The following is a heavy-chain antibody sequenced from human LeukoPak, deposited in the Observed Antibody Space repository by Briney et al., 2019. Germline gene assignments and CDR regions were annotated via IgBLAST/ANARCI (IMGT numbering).Heavy chain of an antibody. CDR3: ARAPSDCSSTSCYVDY. Sequence: SQTLSLTCAISGDSVSSNSAAWNWIRQSPSRGLEWLGRTYYRSKWYNDYAVSVKSRITINPDTSKNQFSLQLNSVTPEDTAVYYCARAPSDCSSTSCYVDYWGQGTLVTVSS. D-gene: IGHD2-2*01. V-gene: IGHV6-1*01. J-gene: IGHJ4*02. CDR2: TYYRSKWYN. CDR1: GDSVSSNSAA.